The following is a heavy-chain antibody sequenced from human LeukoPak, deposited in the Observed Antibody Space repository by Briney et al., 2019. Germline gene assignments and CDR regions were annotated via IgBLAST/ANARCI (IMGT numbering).Heavy chain of an antibody. CDR3: ARHYHYYDTSGFHYIDY. Sequence: GESLKISCKGSGYSFTSYWIGWVRQMPGKGLVWMGIIYPGDSDTRYSPSFQGQVTISADKSISTAYLQWSSLKASDTAIYYCARHYHYYDTSGFHYIDYWGQGTLVTVSS. CDR1: GYSFTSYW. J-gene: IGHJ4*02. V-gene: IGHV5-51*01. CDR2: IYPGDSDT. D-gene: IGHD3-22*01.